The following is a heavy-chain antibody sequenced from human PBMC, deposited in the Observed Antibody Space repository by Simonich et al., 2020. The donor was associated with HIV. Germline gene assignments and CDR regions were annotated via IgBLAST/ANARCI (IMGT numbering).Heavy chain of an antibody. CDR2: INHRRST. CDR3: ARLTAGGLGEYFQH. CDR1: GGSISGYY. J-gene: IGHJ1*01. V-gene: IGHV4-34*01. Sequence: QVQLQQWGAGLLKPSETLSLTCAVYGGSISGYYWSWIRKPPGKGLEWIGEINHRRSTNYNPSLKSRVTISVDTSKNQFSLKLSSVTAADTAVYYCARLTAGGLGEYFQHWGQGTLVTVSS. D-gene: IGHD6-13*01.